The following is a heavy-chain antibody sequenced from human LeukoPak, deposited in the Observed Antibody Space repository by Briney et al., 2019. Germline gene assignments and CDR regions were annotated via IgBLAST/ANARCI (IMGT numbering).Heavy chain of an antibody. J-gene: IGHJ6*02. CDR2: ISAYNGNT. Sequence: ASVKVSCKASGYTFTSYGISWVRQAPGQGLEWMGWISAYNGNTNYAQKLQGRVTMTTDTSTSTAYMELRSLRSDDTAVYYCARDGDELRYFDWLLSPYYYYGMDVWGQGTTVTVSS. D-gene: IGHD3-9*01. CDR1: GYTFTSYG. V-gene: IGHV1-18*01. CDR3: ARDGDELRYFDWLLSPYYYYGMDV.